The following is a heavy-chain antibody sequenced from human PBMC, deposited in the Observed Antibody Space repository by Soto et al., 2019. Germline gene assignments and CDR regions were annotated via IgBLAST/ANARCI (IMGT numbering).Heavy chain of an antibody. CDR2: ISSSGSII. CDR1: RFTFSGYE. J-gene: IGHJ4*02. D-gene: IGHD3-10*01. V-gene: IGHV3-48*03. CDR3: TRGPRPISTGTGAY. Sequence: EVQLVESGGGLVQPGGSLRLSCAGSRFTFSGYEMNWVRQAPGKGLEWVSYISSSGSIIYYADSVKGRFTISRDNAKNLLYLQMNNLRAEDSGLYYCTRGPRPISTGTGAYWGQGTQVTVSS.